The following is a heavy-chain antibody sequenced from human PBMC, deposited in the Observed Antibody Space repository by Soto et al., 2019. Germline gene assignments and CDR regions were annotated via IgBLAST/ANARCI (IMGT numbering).Heavy chain of an antibody. V-gene: IGHV3-49*03. Sequence: GGSLRLSCSASGFTFGDYAVGWFRQAPGKGLEWISFIRSKTYGATREYATSGKGRFTTSRDDSKSIAYLQMNRLKTEDTAVYYCSREFVSGYYFFDYWGRGTLVTVSS. CDR2: IRSKTYGATR. CDR3: SREFVSGYYFFDY. CDR1: GFTFGDYA. D-gene: IGHD5-12*01. J-gene: IGHJ4*02.